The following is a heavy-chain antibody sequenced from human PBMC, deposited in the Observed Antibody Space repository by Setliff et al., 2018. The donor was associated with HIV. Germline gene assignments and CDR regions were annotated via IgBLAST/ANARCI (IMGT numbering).Heavy chain of an antibody. Sequence: SETLSLTCTVSGGSISSSSYYWGWIRQPPGKGLEWIGSIYYSGSTYYNPSLKSRVTISVDTSKNQFSLKLGSVTAADTAVYYCARDSPYGGNSGAFDIWGQGTMVTVSS. V-gene: IGHV4-39*02. CDR2: IYYSGST. D-gene: IGHD2-21*02. J-gene: IGHJ3*02. CDR1: GGSISSSSYY. CDR3: ARDSPYGGNSGAFDI.